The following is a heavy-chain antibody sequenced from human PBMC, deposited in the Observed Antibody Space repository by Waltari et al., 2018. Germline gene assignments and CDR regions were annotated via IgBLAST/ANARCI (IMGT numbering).Heavy chain of an antibody. V-gene: IGHV3-21*01. CDR3: AGTPVEDHLPNWFDP. Sequence: EVQLVESGGGLVTPGGSLRLSCAASVFTFSPYSMNWFRQAPGKGLEWVSSISSGGHYIYYADSVKGRFTTSRDNAKNSLYLQMNSLGAEDTAVYYCAGTPVEDHLPNWFDPWGQGTLVTVSS. CDR1: VFTFSPYS. CDR2: ISSGGHYI. J-gene: IGHJ5*02.